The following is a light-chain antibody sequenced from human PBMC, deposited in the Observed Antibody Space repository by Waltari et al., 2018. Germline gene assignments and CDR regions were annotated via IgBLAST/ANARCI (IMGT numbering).Light chain of an antibody. Sequence: EIVLTQSPATLSLFPGERATLSCRASQSVNNYLAWYQQKPGQPPRLLIYDASNGATGIPARFSGSGSGTDFTLTISSLEPEDFAVYFCQQHNSWPPIFTFGPGTKVDIK. J-gene: IGKJ3*01. V-gene: IGKV3-11*01. CDR1: QSVNNY. CDR3: QQHNSWPPIFT. CDR2: DAS.